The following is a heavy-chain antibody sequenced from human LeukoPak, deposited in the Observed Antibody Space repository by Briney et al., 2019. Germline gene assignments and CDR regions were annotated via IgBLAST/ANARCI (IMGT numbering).Heavy chain of an antibody. V-gene: IGHV3-21*01. D-gene: IGHD4-17*01. J-gene: IGHJ3*02. CDR1: GCTFSSYS. CDR3: ARGVGCNYGDDAFDI. CDR2: ISSSSSYI. Sequence: GGSLRLSCPASGCTFSSYSMNWVRQAPGKGLEWVSSISSSSSYIYYADSVKGRFTISRDNAKNSLYLQMNSLRAEDTAVYYCARGVGCNYGDDAFDIWGQGTMVTVSS.